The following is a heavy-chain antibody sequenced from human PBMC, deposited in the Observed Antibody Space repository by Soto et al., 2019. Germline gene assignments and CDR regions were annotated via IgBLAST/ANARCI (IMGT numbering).Heavy chain of an antibody. D-gene: IGHD1-1*01. CDR2: INSDGRST. CDR1: GFTFNNYW. J-gene: IGHJ4*02. CDR3: ATVGGTPR. Sequence: GGSLRLSCAASGFTFNNYWMHWVRQAPGKGLVWVSRINSDGRSTSYAQKFQGRVTMTEDTSTDTAYMELSSLRSEDTAVYYCATVGGTPRWGQGTLVTVSS. V-gene: IGHV3-74*01.